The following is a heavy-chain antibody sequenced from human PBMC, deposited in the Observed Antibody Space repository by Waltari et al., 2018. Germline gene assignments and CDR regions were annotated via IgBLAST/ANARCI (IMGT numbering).Heavy chain of an antibody. Sequence: QVQLQQWGAGLLKPSETLSLTCAVYGGSFSGYYWSWIRQPPGKGLEWIGEINHSGSTNYNPSLKSRVTISVDTSKNQFSLKLSSVTAADTAVYYCARRGGYYYDSSGRYFDYWGQGTLVTVSS. CDR3: ARRGGYYYDSSGRYFDY. J-gene: IGHJ4*02. D-gene: IGHD3-22*01. CDR1: GGSFSGYY. CDR2: INHSGST. V-gene: IGHV4-34*01.